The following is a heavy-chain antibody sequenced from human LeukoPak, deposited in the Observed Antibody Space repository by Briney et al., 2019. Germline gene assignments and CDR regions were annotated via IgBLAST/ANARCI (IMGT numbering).Heavy chain of an antibody. CDR3: AIHPSDSSGYFSY. Sequence: ASVKVSCKASGYTFSSCAINWVRQAPGQGLEYMGWIDTKTVNPTYAQGFTGRFVFSLDTSVSTAYLQISSLKAEDTAVYYCAIHPSDSSGYFSYWGQGALVTVSS. CDR2: IDTKTVNP. CDR1: GYTFSSCA. V-gene: IGHV7-4-1*02. J-gene: IGHJ4*02. D-gene: IGHD3-22*01.